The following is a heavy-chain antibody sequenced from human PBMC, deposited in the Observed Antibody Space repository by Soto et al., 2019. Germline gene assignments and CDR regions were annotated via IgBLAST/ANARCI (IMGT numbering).Heavy chain of an antibody. D-gene: IGHD1-1*01. CDR1: GYTFNAYY. CDR2: INPNSGGT. Sequence: ASVKVSCKASGYTFNAYYIHWVRQAPGQGLEWMGWINPNSGGTHSAQKFQGRVTMTGDPSTSTAYMELSKLASDDTAVYYCARRRQLSLSDFHFWGQGTLVTLSS. J-gene: IGHJ4*02. V-gene: IGHV1-2*02. CDR3: ARRRQLSLSDFHF.